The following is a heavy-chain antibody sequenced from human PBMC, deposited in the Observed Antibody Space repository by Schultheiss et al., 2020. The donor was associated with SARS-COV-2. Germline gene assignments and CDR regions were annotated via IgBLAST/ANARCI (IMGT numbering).Heavy chain of an antibody. CDR1: GFSFDDYA. V-gene: IGHV3-9*01. J-gene: IGHJ4*02. CDR2: ISWNSGSI. D-gene: IGHD1-14*01. Sequence: GGSLRLSCAASGFSFDDYAMHWVRQAPGKGLEWVSGISWNSGSIGYADSVKGRFTISRDNAKNSLYLQMNSLRADDTAVYYCAKGNPTRDYFDYWGQGTLVTVSS. CDR3: AKGNPTRDYFDY.